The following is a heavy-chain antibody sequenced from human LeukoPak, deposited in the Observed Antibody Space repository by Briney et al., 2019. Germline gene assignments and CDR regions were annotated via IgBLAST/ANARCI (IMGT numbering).Heavy chain of an antibody. CDR2: IYRGGDT. CDR3: AVTYHYIGLGAIDI. CDR1: GFTVSSYY. V-gene: IGHV3-53*01. D-gene: IGHD3-16*02. J-gene: IGHJ3*02. Sequence: GGSLRLSCAASGFTVSSYYMTWVRQAPGKGLEWVSLIYRGGDTNYADSVKGRFTTSRDNPRNMLFLQMHSLRDEDTAVYYCAVTYHYIGLGAIDIWGRGTMVTVSS.